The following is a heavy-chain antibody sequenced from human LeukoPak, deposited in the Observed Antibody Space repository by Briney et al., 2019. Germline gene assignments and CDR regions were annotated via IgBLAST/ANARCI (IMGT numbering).Heavy chain of an antibody. V-gene: IGHV3-33*01. CDR3: AVSYFYYYGMDV. CDR1: GFTFSSYG. J-gene: IGHJ6*02. Sequence: PGGSLRLSCAASGFTFSSYGMHWVRQAPGKGLEWVAVIWYDGSNKYYADSVKGRFTISRDNSMNTLYLQMNSLRAEDTAVYYCAVSYFYYYGMDVWGQGTTVTVSS. CDR2: IWYDGSNK.